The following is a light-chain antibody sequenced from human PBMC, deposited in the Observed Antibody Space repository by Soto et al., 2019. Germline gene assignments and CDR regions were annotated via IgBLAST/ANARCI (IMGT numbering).Light chain of an antibody. CDR2: WAS. Sequence: DTVMTQSPDSLAVSLGERATINCKSSQSVLYSSNNKNYLAWYQQKPGQPPKLLIYWASTRESGAPDRFSGSGSGTDFTLTISSLQAEDVAVYYCQQYYSTLTFGGGTKVDIK. CDR3: QQYYSTLT. CDR1: QSVLYSSNNKNY. J-gene: IGKJ4*01. V-gene: IGKV4-1*01.